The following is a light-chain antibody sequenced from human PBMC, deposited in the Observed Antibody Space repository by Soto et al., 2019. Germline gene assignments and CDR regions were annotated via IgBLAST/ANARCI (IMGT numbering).Light chain of an antibody. CDR3: NSFTTGATTRFV. V-gene: IGLV2-14*01. CDR2: DVN. J-gene: IGLJ1*01. Sequence: QSALTQPASVSGSPGQSITISCTGTSSDIGAYDYVSWYQQFPGKVPKLIIHDVNNRPSGVSNRFSGSKSGNTASLTISGLQPEDEGDYYCNSFTTGATTRFVFGTGTKLTVL. CDR1: SSDIGAYDY.